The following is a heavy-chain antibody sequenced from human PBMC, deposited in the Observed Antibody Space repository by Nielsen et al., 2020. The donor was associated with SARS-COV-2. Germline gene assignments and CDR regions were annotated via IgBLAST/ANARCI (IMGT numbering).Heavy chain of an antibody. CDR2: IFASGAGT. CDR1: GLSFNSYA. CDR3: ARGYHDYADY. D-gene: IGHD2-15*01. V-gene: IGHV3-23*01. Sequence: GESLKISCTASGLSFNSYAMTWVRQAPGKGLEWVSAIFASGAGTYYADSVKGRFTISRDNSRNTLYLQMNSLRAEDTAVYYCARGYHDYADYWGQGTLVTVSS. J-gene: IGHJ4*02.